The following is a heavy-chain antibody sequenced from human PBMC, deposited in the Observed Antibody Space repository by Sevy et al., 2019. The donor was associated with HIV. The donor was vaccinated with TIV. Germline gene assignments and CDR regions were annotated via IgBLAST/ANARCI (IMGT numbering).Heavy chain of an antibody. CDR2: IWYDGSNK. CDR3: AKPYDSGGYYYDY. Sequence: GGSLRLSCAASGFTFSSYGMHWVRQAPGKGLEWVAVIWYDGSNKYYADSVKGRFTISRDNSKNTLYLQMNSLRAEDTAVYYCAKPYDSGGYYYDYWGQGTLVTVSS. V-gene: IGHV3-33*06. CDR1: GFTFSSYG. J-gene: IGHJ4*02. D-gene: IGHD3-22*01.